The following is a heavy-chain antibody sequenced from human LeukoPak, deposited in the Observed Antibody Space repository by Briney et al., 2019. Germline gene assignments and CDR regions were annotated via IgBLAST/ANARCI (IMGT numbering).Heavy chain of an antibody. Sequence: RASETLSLTCTVSGGSISSSTYYWGWIRQPPGKGLEWLGSIYYSGSTYYNPSLKSRVTISVDTSKNQFSLKLSSVTAADTAVYYCARLAAPARSFDYWGQGTLVTVSS. CDR2: IYYSGST. CDR1: GGSISSSTYY. V-gene: IGHV4-39*01. D-gene: IGHD6-25*01. J-gene: IGHJ4*02. CDR3: ARLAAPARSFDY.